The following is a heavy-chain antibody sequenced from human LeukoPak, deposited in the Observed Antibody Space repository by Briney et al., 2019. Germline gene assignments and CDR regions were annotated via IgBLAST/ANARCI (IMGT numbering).Heavy chain of an antibody. D-gene: IGHD3-22*01. CDR1: GFTFDDYT. Sequence: GGSLRLSCAASGFTFDDYTMHWVRQAAGKGLEWVSLISWDGGSTYYADSVKGRFTISRDNSKNSLYLQMNSLRTEDTALYYCAKADTIIAPVRAFDIWGQGTMVTVSS. V-gene: IGHV3-43*01. CDR3: AKADTIIAPVRAFDI. CDR2: ISWDGGST. J-gene: IGHJ3*02.